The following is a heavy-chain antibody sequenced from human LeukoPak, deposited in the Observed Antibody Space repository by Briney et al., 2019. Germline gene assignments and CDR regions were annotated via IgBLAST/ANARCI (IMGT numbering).Heavy chain of an antibody. CDR2: T. CDR1: GGSLTDGDYY. J-gene: IGHJ6*02. CDR3: VRILGRYQEGMDV. Sequence: SETLSLSCTVSGGSLTDGDYYWGGVRQPPGTGLQWIATTYEGASLKSRVTISLDTSKNQFFLRLTSVTAADTAVYYCVRILGRYQEGMDVWGPGITVTVSS. D-gene: IGHD1-26*01. V-gene: IGHV4-61*08.